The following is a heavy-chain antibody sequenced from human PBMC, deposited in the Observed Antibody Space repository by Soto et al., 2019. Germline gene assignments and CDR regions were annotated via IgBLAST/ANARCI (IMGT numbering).Heavy chain of an antibody. V-gene: IGHV5-51*01. CDR1: GYSFTSYW. D-gene: IGHD3-22*01. CDR2: IYPGDSDT. Sequence: GESLKISCKGSGYSFTSYWIGWVRQMPGKGLEWMGIIYPGDSDTRYSPSFQGQVTISADKSISTAYLQWSSLKASDTAMYYCARRQYYYDSSGYSPPSGFDYWGQGTLVTVAS. J-gene: IGHJ4*02. CDR3: ARRQYYYDSSGYSPPSGFDY.